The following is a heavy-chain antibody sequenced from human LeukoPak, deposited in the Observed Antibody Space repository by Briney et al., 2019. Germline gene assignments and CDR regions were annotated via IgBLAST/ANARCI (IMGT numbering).Heavy chain of an antibody. CDR2: IRGSGDTT. D-gene: IGHD2-8*01. CDR3: AKGGLMVYAISYFDY. Sequence: GSPRLSCAASGFTFSSYAMNWVRQAPGKGLEWVSAIRGSGDTTYYADSVKGRFTISRDNCKNTLYLEMNSLRAEDTAIYYCAKGGLMVYAISYFDYWGQGTLVTVYS. J-gene: IGHJ4*02. V-gene: IGHV3-23*01. CDR1: GFTFSSYA.